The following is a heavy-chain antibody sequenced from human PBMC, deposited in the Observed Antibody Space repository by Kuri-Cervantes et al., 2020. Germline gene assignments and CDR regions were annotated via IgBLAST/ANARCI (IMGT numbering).Heavy chain of an antibody. D-gene: IGHD3-16*01. J-gene: IGHJ4*02. CDR1: GFTFSSYS. CDR3: ARVSWGSPFDY. V-gene: IGHV3-48*01. CDR2: ISSSSSTI. Sequence: GESLKISCAASGFTFSSYSMNWVRQAPGKGLEWVSYISSSSSTIYYADSVKGRFTISRDNAKNSLYLQMNSLRAEDTALYYCARVSWGSPFDYWGQGALVTVSS.